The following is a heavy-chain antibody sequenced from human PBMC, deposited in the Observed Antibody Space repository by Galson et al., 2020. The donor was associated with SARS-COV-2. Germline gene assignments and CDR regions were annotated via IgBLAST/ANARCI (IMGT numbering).Heavy chain of an antibody. D-gene: IGHD3-3*01. CDR1: APSVTGTPYY. CDR2: IYSSGSA. J-gene: IGHJ5*01. V-gene: IGHV4-61*09. CDR3: AGYDFWSASYS. Sequence: SETLSLTCTVSAPSVTGTPYYWNWLRQPAWKGLERIGHIYSSGSANYNPSLKSRATISVDTSKSHFSLKLSSVTAADTAVYYCAGYDFWSASYSGGQGTLVTVSS.